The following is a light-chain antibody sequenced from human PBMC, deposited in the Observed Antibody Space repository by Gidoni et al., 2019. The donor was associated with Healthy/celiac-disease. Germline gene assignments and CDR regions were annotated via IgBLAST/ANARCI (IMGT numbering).Light chain of an antibody. CDR2: GAS. V-gene: IGKV3-20*01. CDR1: QSVSSSY. J-gene: IGKJ1*01. Sequence: IVLTQSPGTLSLSPGERATLSCRASQSVSSSYLAWYQQKPGQAPRLLIYGASSRATGIPDRFSGSGSGTDFTLTISRLEPEDFAVYYCQQYGSSPSAWTFGQGTKVEIK. CDR3: QQYGSSPSAWT.